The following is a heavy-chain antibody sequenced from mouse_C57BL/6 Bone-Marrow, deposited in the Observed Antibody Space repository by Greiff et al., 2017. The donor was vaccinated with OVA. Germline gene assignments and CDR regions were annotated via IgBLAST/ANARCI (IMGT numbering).Heavy chain of an antibody. CDR2: IDPSDSYT. J-gene: IGHJ2*01. Sequence: QVQLQQPGAELVRPGTSVKLSCKASGYTFTSYWMHWVKQRPGQGLEWIGVIDPSDSYTNYNQKFKGKATLTVDTSSSTAYMQLSSLTSEDSAVYYGAREGDDSSEYSCDYWGQGTTLTVSS. V-gene: IGHV1-59*01. D-gene: IGHD1-1*01. CDR1: GYTFTSYW. CDR3: AREGDDSSEYSCDY.